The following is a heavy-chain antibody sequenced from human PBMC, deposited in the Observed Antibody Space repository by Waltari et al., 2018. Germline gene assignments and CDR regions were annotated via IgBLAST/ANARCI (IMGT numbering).Heavy chain of an antibody. V-gene: IGHV3-53*01. CDR2: LSSGGTT. J-gene: IGHJ3*01. Sequence: LLVESGGGLIQPGRSLRLSCAASGFILSSSYMPWVRQVPGKGLEWVSLLSSGGTTYYTDSVKGRVTISRDSSNNTLFLQMNSLRAEDTAVYYCVKDSSMTRHPGDAFDLWGRGTMVTVSS. D-gene: IGHD2-21*02. CDR1: GFILSSSY. CDR3: VKDSSMTRHPGDAFDL.